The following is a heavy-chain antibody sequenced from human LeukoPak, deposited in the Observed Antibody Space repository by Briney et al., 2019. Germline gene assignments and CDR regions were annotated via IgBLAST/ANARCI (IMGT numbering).Heavy chain of an antibody. CDR2: INHSGST. D-gene: IGHD3-10*01. CDR1: GGSFSGYY. J-gene: IGHJ4*02. CDR3: AREEGDTMVRTIYYFDY. V-gene: IGHV4-34*01. Sequence: SETLSLTCAVYGGSFSGYYWSWIRQPPGKGLEWIGEINHSGSTNYNPSLKSRVTISVDTSKSQFSLKLSFVTAADTAVYYCAREEGDTMVRTIYYFDYWGQGTLVTVSS.